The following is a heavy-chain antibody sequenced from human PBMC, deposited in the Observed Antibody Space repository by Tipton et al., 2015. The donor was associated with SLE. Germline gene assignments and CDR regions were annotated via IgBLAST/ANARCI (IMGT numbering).Heavy chain of an antibody. CDR1: GASVSSHY. Sequence: TLSLTCTVSGASVSSHYWNWIRQTPGKGLEWIVYIHYNRDTNYHPSLKSRVTISVDTSKNQLSLKLTSVTAADTAVYYCARGSVVADDLWGQGTLVTVSS. V-gene: IGHV4-59*02. CDR3: ARGSVVADDL. D-gene: IGHD2-15*01. CDR2: IHYNRDT. J-gene: IGHJ5*02.